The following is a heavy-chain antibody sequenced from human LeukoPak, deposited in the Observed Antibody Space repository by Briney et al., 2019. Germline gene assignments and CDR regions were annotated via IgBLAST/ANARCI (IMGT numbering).Heavy chain of an antibody. J-gene: IGHJ4*02. CDR1: GFTFDDYA. Sequence: PGGSLRLSCAASGFTFDDYAMHWVRQAPGKGLEWVSGISWNSGSIGYADSVKGRFTISRDNSKNTLYLQMNSLRAEDTAVYYCAKDKQLVGDYWGQGTLVTVSS. CDR2: ISWNSGSI. D-gene: IGHD1-26*01. CDR3: AKDKQLVGDY. V-gene: IGHV3-9*01.